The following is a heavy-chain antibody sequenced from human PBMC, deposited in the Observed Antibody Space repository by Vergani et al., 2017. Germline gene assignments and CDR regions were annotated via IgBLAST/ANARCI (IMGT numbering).Heavy chain of an antibody. V-gene: IGHV3-33*01. CDR1: GFTFSSYG. CDR2: IWYDGSNK. J-gene: IGHJ4*02. D-gene: IGHD2-2*01. Sequence: QVQLVESGGGVVQPGRSLRLSCAASGFTFSSYGMHWVRQAPGKGLEWVAVIWYDGSNKYYADPVKGRFTISRDNSKNTLYLQMNSLRAEDTAVYYCARAPPYAPADYWGQGTLVTVSS. CDR3: ARAPPYAPADY.